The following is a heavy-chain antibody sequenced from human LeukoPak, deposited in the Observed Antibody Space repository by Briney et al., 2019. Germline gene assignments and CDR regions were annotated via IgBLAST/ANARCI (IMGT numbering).Heavy chain of an antibody. CDR1: GGSISSSNW. D-gene: IGHD3-22*01. V-gene: IGHV4-4*02. CDR2: IYHSGST. J-gene: IGHJ4*02. Sequence: SGTLSLTCAVSGGSISSSNWWRWVRQPPGKGLEWTGEIYHSGSTNYNPSLKSRVTISVDKSKNQFSLKLSSVTAADTAEYSCASWSDYYDSSGNYWGQGTLVTVSS. CDR3: ASWSDYYDSSGNY.